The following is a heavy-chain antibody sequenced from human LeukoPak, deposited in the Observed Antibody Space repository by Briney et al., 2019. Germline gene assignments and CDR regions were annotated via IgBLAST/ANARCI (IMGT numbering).Heavy chain of an antibody. CDR3: AREYNSSRYFDS. J-gene: IGHJ4*02. V-gene: IGHV4-4*07. CDR2: IYSSGST. CDR1: GGSIGSYS. D-gene: IGHD6-13*01. Sequence: SETLSLTCAVYGGSIGSYSWTWIRQPAGKGLEWIGRIYSSGSTNYNPSLKSRLTMSIDTSKSQFSLNLTSVTAADTAVYYCAREYNSSRYFDSWGQGTLVTVSS.